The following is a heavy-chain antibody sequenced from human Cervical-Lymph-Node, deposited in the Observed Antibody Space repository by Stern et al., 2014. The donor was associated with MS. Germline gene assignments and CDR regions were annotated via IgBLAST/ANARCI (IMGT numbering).Heavy chain of an antibody. V-gene: IGHV3-23*01. CDR1: GFTFSSYA. CDR2: ISGSGGST. Sequence: EVQLLESGGGLVQPGGSLRLSCAASGFTFSSYAMSWVRQAPGKGLEWVSGISGSGGSTYYADSVKGRFTISRDNSKNTLYVQMNSLRAEDTAVYYCAKDRDFWSGYPNYFDYWGQGTLVTVSS. J-gene: IGHJ4*02. CDR3: AKDRDFWSGYPNYFDY. D-gene: IGHD3-3*01.